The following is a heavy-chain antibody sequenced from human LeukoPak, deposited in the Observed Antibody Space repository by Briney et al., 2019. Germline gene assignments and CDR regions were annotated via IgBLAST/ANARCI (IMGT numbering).Heavy chain of an antibody. D-gene: IGHD4-17*01. CDR3: ARGIYGDYAPYYYYYMDV. V-gene: IGHV4-61*02. CDR2: IYTSGST. CDR1: GGSISSGSYY. J-gene: IGHJ6*03. Sequence: PSETLSLTCTVSGGSISSGSYYWSWIRQPAGKGLEWIGRIYTSGSTNYNPSLKSRVTISVDTPKNQFSLKLSSVTAADTAVYYCARGIYGDYAPYYYYYMDVWGKGTTVTISS.